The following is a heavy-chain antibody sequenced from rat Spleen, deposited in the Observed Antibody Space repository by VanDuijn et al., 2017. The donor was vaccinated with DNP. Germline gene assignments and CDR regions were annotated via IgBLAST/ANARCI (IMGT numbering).Heavy chain of an antibody. J-gene: IGHJ4*01. CDR2: ITDSGGSS. D-gene: IGHD1-4*01. Sequence: EVQLVESGGGLVQPGRSLKLSCAASGFTFTNSGMHWIRQAPTKGLEWVATITDSGGSSYYRGSVKGRFTISKDNTKSTLYLQMDSLRSEDTATYYCARETARVPMDAWGQGTSVTVSS. V-gene: IGHV5-19*01. CDR3: ARETARVPMDA. CDR1: GFTFTNSG.